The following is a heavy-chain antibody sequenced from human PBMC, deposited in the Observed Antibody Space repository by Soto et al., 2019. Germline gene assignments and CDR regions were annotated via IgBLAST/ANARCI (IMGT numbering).Heavy chain of an antibody. CDR3: ARGAGRYDYIWGSYRPGYYMDV. CDR1: GGSFSGYY. J-gene: IGHJ6*03. D-gene: IGHD3-16*02. V-gene: IGHV4-34*01. Sequence: SETLSLTCAVYGGSFSGYYWSWIRQPPGKGLEWIGEINHSGSTNYNPSLKSRVTISVDTSKNQFSLKLSSVTAADTAVYYCARGAGRYDYIWGSYRPGYYMDVWGKGTTVT. CDR2: INHSGST.